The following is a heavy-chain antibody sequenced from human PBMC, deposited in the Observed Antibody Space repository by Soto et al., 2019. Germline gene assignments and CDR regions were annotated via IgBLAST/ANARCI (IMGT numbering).Heavy chain of an antibody. D-gene: IGHD1-1*01. Sequence: ASVKVSCKASGYTFTSHYMHWVRQAPGQGLEWMGIINPSGGSTSYAQKFQGRVTMTRDTSTSTVYMELSSLRSEDTAVYYCAGGSGGTTAFDIWGQGTMVTVSS. CDR1: GYTFTSHY. CDR3: AGGSGGTTAFDI. J-gene: IGHJ3*02. CDR2: INPSGGST. V-gene: IGHV1-46*01.